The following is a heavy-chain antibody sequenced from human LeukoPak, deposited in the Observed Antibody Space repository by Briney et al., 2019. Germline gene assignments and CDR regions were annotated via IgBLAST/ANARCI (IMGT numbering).Heavy chain of an antibody. D-gene: IGHD6-13*01. CDR3: ARGSCDIAAAGTCQLDY. CDR2: IIPIFGTA. V-gene: IGHV1-69*05. Sequence: ASVKVSCKASGGTFSSYVISWVRQAPGQGLEWMGGIIPIFGTANYAQKFQGRVTITTDEARSTAYMELSSLRSEDTAVYYCARGSCDIAAAGTCQLDYWGQGTLVTVSS. J-gene: IGHJ4*02. CDR1: GGTFSSYV.